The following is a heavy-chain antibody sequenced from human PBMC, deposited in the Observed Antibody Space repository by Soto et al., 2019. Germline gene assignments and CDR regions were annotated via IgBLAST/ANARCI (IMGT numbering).Heavy chain of an antibody. CDR3: ARVWGSGGSCYSFLGI. Sequence: ASVKVSCKASGYTFTSYAMHWVRQAPGQRLEWMGWINAGNGNTKYSQKFQGRVTITRDTSASTAYMELSSLRPEDTAVYYCARVWGSGGSCYSFLGIWGQGTMVNVSS. D-gene: IGHD2-15*01. J-gene: IGHJ3*02. V-gene: IGHV1-3*01. CDR1: GYTFTSYA. CDR2: INAGNGNT.